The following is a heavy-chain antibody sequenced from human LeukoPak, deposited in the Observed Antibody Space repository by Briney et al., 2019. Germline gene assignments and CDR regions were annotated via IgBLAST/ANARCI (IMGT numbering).Heavy chain of an antibody. Sequence: PGGSLRLSCAASGFTFSSYWMSWVRQAPGKGLEWVANIKRDGSETYYVVSVKGRFTISRDNAKNSLYLQVNSLRAEDTAIYYCARDRGRYSSSSAPLDYWGQGTLVTVSS. V-gene: IGHV3-7*01. CDR2: IKRDGSET. CDR1: GFTFSSYW. D-gene: IGHD6-6*01. CDR3: ARDRGRYSSSSAPLDY. J-gene: IGHJ4*02.